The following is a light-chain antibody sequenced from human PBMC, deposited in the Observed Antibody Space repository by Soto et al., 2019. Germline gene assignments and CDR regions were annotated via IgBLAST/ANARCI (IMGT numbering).Light chain of an antibody. CDR3: QQSYSTPPH. CDR2: AAS. CDR1: QSISSY. Sequence: DIQMTQSPSSLSASVGDRVTITCRASQSISSYLNWYQQKPGKAPKLPIYAASSLQSGVPSRFSGSGSGTDFTLTISSLQPEDFATYYCQQSYSTPPHFGGGTKVDIK. V-gene: IGKV1-39*01. J-gene: IGKJ4*01.